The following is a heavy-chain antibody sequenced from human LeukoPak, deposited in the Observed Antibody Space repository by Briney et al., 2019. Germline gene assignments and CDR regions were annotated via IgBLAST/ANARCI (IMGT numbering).Heavy chain of an antibody. CDR1: GFTFSSYS. V-gene: IGHV3-21*01. D-gene: IGHD3-16*01. CDR2: ISSSSSYM. Sequence: GGSLRLSCAASGFTFSSYSMNWVRQAPGKGLEWVSSISSSSSYMYYADSVKGRFTISRDNAKNSLYLQMNSLRAEDTAVYYCVRGAAGYWGQGTLVTVSS. J-gene: IGHJ4*02. CDR3: VRGAAGY.